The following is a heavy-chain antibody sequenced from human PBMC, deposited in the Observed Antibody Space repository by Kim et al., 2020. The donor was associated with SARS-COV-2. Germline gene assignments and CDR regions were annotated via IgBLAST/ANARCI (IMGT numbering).Heavy chain of an antibody. CDR3: ARGQAQMTTVTTLDY. Sequence: GGSLRLSCAASGFTFSSYAMHWVRQAPGKGLEWVAVISYDGSNKYYADSVKGRFTISRDNSKNTLYLQMNSLRAEDTAVYYCARGQAQMTTVTTLDYWGQGTLVTVSS. CDR1: GFTFSSYA. V-gene: IGHV3-30*04. J-gene: IGHJ4*02. CDR2: ISYDGSNK. D-gene: IGHD4-17*01.